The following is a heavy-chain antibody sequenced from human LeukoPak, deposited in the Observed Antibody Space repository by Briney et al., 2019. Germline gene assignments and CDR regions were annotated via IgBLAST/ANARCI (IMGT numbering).Heavy chain of an antibody. Sequence: PGGSLRLSCAASGFTFSSYWMHWVRQAPGKGLVWVSHINSDGSSTSYADSVKGRFTISRDNAKNTLYLQMNSLRAEDTAVYYCASAPRGVVDYWGQGTLVTVSS. J-gene: IGHJ4*02. CDR2: INSDGSST. CDR3: ASAPRGVVDY. D-gene: IGHD3-10*01. CDR1: GFTFSSYW. V-gene: IGHV3-74*01.